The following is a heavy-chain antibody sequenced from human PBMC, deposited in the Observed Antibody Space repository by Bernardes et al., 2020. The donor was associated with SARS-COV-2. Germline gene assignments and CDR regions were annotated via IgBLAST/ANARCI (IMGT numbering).Heavy chain of an antibody. V-gene: IGHV3-23*01. Sequence: GGSLRLSCVASGFTFSSYSMSWVRQASGKGLECVAGISCSADGAYYADSLKGRFTISRDNSKNTLYLQMNSLKAEDTAVYYCAKEREDTFWSGLDYWGQGTLVTVSS. CDR3: AKEREDTFWSGLDY. CDR1: GFTFSSYS. CDR2: ISCSADGA. J-gene: IGHJ4*02. D-gene: IGHD3-3*01.